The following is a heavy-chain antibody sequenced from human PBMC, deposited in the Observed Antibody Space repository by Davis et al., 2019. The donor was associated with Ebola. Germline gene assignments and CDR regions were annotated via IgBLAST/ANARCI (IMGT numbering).Heavy chain of an antibody. Sequence: GESLKISCAASGFTFSSYEMNWVRQAPGKGLEWVANIKQDGSEKYYVDSVKGRFTISRDNAKNSLYLQMNSLRDEDTAVYYCSRPATVTTFPDNWFDPWGQGTLVTVSS. CDR3: SRPATVTTFPDNWFDP. CDR2: IKQDGSEK. J-gene: IGHJ5*02. V-gene: IGHV3-7*01. D-gene: IGHD4-17*01. CDR1: GFTFSSYE.